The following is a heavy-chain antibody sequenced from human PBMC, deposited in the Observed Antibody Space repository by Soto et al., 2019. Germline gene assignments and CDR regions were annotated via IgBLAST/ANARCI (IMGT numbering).Heavy chain of an antibody. CDR3: ARISYWVKDY. Sequence: SETLSLTCTVSGGSFSSGSYYWSWIRQPPGKGLEWIGYIYYSGSTNYNPSLKSRVTISVDTSKNQFSLKLSSVTAADTAVYYCARISYWVKDYWGQGALVTVSS. V-gene: IGHV4-61*01. D-gene: IGHD2-8*02. CDR2: IYYSGST. CDR1: GGSFSSGSYY. J-gene: IGHJ4*02.